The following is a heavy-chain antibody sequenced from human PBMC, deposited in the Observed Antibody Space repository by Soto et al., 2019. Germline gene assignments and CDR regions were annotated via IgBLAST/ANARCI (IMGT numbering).Heavy chain of an antibody. J-gene: IGHJ6*02. CDR1: GGTFSSYA. CDR2: IIPISETT. CDR3: ARSQGSSTSLEIYYYYYYGMDV. Sequence: QVQLVQSGAEVKKPGSSVKVSCKPSGGTFSSYAISWVRQAPGQGLEWMGGIIPISETTNYAQKFQGRVTITADESKSTGYMELSSLRSEDTAVYYCARSQGSSTSLEIYYYYYYGMDVWGQGTTVTVSS. V-gene: IGHV1-69*01. D-gene: IGHD2-2*01.